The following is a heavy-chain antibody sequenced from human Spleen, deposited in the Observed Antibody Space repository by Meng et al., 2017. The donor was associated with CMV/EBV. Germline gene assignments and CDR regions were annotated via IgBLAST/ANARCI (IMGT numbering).Heavy chain of an antibody. J-gene: IGHJ5*01. CDR1: GFTFSSYG. Sequence: GESLKISCAASGFTFSSYGMHWVRQAPGKGLEWVAVISYDGSNKYYADSVKGRFTISRDNSKNTLYLQMNSLRAEDTAVYYCAKDWSGSWGQGTLVPSPQ. V-gene: IGHV3-30*19. CDR3: AKDWSGS. CDR2: ISYDGSNK.